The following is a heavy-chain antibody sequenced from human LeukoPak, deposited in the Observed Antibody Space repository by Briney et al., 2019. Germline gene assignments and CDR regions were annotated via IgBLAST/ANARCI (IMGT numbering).Heavy chain of an antibody. D-gene: IGHD3-3*01. CDR1: GYTFTGYY. CDR3: ARAGYDFWSGHFDY. J-gene: IGHJ4*02. Sequence: ASVKVSCKASGYTFTGYYMHWVRQAPGQGLEWMGWINPNSGGTNYAQKFQGRVTMTRDTSISTAYMELSGLRSDDTAVYYCARAGYDFWSGHFDYWGQGTLVTVSS. V-gene: IGHV1-2*02. CDR2: INPNSGGT.